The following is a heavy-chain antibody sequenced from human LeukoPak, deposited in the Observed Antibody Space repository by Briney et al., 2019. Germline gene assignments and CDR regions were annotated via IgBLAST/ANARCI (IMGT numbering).Heavy chain of an antibody. CDR2: ISWNSGSI. D-gene: IGHD6-6*01. Sequence: GGSLRLSCAASGFTFDDYAMHWVRQAPGKGLEWVSGISWNSGSIGYADSVKGRFTIPRDNAKNSLYLQMNSLRAEDTALYYCAKDLEYSSSSDGMDVWGQGTTVTVSS. CDR3: AKDLEYSSSSDGMDV. V-gene: IGHV3-9*01. J-gene: IGHJ6*02. CDR1: GFTFDDYA.